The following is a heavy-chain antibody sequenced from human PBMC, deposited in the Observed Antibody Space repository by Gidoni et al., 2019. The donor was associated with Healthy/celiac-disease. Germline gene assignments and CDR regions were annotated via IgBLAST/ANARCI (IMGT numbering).Heavy chain of an antibody. CDR2: IYYSGST. J-gene: IGHJ4*02. CDR1: GGSISSSSYY. V-gene: IGHV4-39*01. D-gene: IGHD6-13*01. Sequence: QLQLQESGPGLVKPSETLSLTCTVSGGSISSSSYYWGWIRQPPGKGLEWIGSIYYSGSTYYNPSLKSRVTISVDTSKNQFSLKLSSVTAADTAVYYCARRTFGAAGDFDYWGQGTLVTVSS. CDR3: ARRTFGAAGDFDY.